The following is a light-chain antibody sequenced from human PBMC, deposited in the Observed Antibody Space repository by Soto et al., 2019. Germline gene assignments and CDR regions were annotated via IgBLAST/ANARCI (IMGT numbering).Light chain of an antibody. CDR1: QDISNS. Sequence: DIPMTQSPSSLSASVGDRVTISCQASQDISNSLNWYQQKPGKAPKLLIYDASNLETGVPSRFSGSGSGTDFTFTISSLQPEDIATYYCQHCDSLPLTFGQGTRLEIK. CDR3: QHCDSLPLT. J-gene: IGKJ5*01. CDR2: DAS. V-gene: IGKV1-33*01.